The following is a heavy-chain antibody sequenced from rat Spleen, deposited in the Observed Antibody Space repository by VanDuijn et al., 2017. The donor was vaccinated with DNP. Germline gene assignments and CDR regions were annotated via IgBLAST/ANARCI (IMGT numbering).Heavy chain of an antibody. V-gene: IGHV5-20*01. D-gene: IGHD1-4*01. CDR2: ISYDGGST. CDR3: TTWGAGYNSDAMDA. J-gene: IGHJ4*01. Sequence: EVQLVESGGGLVQPGRSLKLSCAASGFTFSDYYMAWVRQAPTKGLEWVASISYDGGSTYYRDSVKGRFTISRDNAKSSLYLQMDSLRSEDTATYYCTTWGAGYNSDAMDAWGQGTSVTVSS. CDR1: GFTFSDYY.